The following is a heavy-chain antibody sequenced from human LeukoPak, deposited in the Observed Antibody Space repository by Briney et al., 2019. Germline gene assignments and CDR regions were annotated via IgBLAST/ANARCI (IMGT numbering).Heavy chain of an antibody. CDR1: GFTFSSYG. D-gene: IGHD3-10*01. J-gene: IGHJ3*02. CDR3: ARGADYYGSGSLSAFDI. Sequence: GGSLRLSCAASGFTFSSYGMHWVRQAPGKGLEWVAVIWYDGSNKYYADSVKGRLTISRDNSKNTLYLQMNSLRAEDTAVYYCARGADYYGSGSLSAFDIWGQGTMVTVSS. CDR2: IWYDGSNK. V-gene: IGHV3-33*01.